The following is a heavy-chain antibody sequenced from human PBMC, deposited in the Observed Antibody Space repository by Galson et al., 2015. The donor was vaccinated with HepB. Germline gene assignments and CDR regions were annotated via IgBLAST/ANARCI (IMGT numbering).Heavy chain of an antibody. D-gene: IGHD2-2*01. CDR3: VPDALLGYCNSTSCSYYFDY. V-gene: IGHV1-2*02. Sequence: VKVSCKASGYTFTGYCMHWVRQAPGQGLEWMGWINPNSGGTNYAQKFQGRVTMTRDTSISTAYMELSRLRSDDTAVYYCVPDALLGYCNSTSCSYYFDYWGQGTLVTVSS. J-gene: IGHJ4*02. CDR1: GYTFTGYC. CDR2: INPNSGGT.